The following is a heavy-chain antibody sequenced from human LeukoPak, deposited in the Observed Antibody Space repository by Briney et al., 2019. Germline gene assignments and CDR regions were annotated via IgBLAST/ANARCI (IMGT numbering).Heavy chain of an antibody. CDR3: AKIHSSNGYVSAY. V-gene: IGHV3-23*01. J-gene: IGHJ4*02. CDR2: ISGSGINT. Sequence: GGSLRLSCAASGFTLSGNAMSWVRQAPGKGLEWVSSISGSGINTYYADSVKGRFTISRDNSRNTLYLQMNSLRAEDTAIYYCAKIHSSNGYVSAYWGREPWSPSPQ. CDR1: GFTLSGNA. D-gene: IGHD6-13*01.